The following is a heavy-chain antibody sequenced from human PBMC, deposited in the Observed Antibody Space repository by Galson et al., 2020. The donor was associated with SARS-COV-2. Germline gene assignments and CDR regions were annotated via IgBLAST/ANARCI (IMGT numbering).Heavy chain of an antibody. V-gene: IGHV4-59*01. J-gene: IGHJ6*02. CDR1: GGSISSYY. D-gene: IGHD3-10*01. Sequence: SETLSLTCTVPGGSISSYYWSWIRQPPGNGLEWLGHLYYSGSTNYNPSLKSRVTISVDTSKNQFSLKLSSVTAADTAVYYCARVPYYYGSGRNYDGMDVWGQGTTVTVSS. CDR2: LYYSGST. CDR3: ARVPYYYGSGRNYDGMDV.